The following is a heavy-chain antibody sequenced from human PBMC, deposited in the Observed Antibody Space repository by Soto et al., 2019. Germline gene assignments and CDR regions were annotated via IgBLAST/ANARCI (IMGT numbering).Heavy chain of an antibody. CDR3: AREGAHYPPFDH. J-gene: IGHJ4*02. Sequence: ASVKVSCKASGYTFTDYAIHWVRQAPGQGLEWMGWINVGNGNTGYSRKFQGRVTNARDMSASTAYIEVTSLTSEDTAIYYCAREGAHYPPFDHGGRGPLVPVPS. V-gene: IGHV1-3*01. CDR2: INVGNGNT. D-gene: IGHD3-10*01. CDR1: GYTFTDYA.